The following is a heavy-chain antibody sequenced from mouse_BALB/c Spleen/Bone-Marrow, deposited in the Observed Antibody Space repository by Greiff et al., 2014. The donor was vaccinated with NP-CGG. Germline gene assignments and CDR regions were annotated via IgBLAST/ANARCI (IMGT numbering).Heavy chain of an antibody. J-gene: IGHJ2*01. CDR1: GFSLTGYG. Sequence: VMLVESGPGLVAPSQSLSITCTVSGFSLTGYGVSWVRQPPGKGLEWLGMIWGDGGTDYNSALKSRLSISKDNSKSQVFLKMNSLQTDDTARYYCARDDFDYWGQGTTLTVSS. CDR3: ARDDFDY. CDR2: IWGDGGT. V-gene: IGHV2-6-7*01.